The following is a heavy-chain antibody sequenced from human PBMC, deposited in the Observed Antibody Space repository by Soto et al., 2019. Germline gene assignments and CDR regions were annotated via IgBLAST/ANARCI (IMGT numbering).Heavy chain of an antibody. CDR2: INGDGSTT. CDR3: ARDYISGSPNY. CDR1: VFTCSNWW. V-gene: IGHV3-74*01. D-gene: IGHD5-12*01. Sequence: GSLRLSCAASVFTCSNWWMHWVRQTPGRGLVWVSHINGDGSTTNYADSVKGRFTISRDNAKNTLYLQMNSLRAEDTGVYYCARDYISGSPNYWGQGTLVTVSS. J-gene: IGHJ4*02.